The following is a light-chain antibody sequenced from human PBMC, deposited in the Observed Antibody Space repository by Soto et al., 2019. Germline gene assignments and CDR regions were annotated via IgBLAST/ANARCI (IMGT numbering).Light chain of an antibody. CDR2: DVS. CDR3: SSYTSSSTYV. J-gene: IGLJ1*01. V-gene: IGLV2-14*01. Sequence: QSALTQPASVSGSPGQSITISCTGTSSDVGGYNYVSWYQQHPGKAPKLMIYDVSNRPSGVSNRFSGSKSGNTASLTISGLQAEDEADYYCSSYTSSSTYVFGPRTKVTV. CDR1: SSDVGGYNY.